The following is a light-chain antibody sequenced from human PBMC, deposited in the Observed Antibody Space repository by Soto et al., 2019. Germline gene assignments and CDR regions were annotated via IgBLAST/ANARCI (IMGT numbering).Light chain of an antibody. V-gene: IGKV1-39*01. CDR2: AAS. J-gene: IGKJ5*01. Sequence: DIQMTQSPSTLSASVEDRVSITCLASQCISGWLAWYQQKPGKAPKLLIFAASSLQSGVPSRFSGSGSGTEFTLTITSLQPEDFATYYCQQSYGTPITFGQGTRLEIK. CDR3: QQSYGTPIT. CDR1: QCISGW.